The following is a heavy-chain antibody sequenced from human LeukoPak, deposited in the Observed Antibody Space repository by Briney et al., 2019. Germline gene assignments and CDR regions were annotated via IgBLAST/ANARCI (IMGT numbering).Heavy chain of an antibody. Sequence: SETLSLTCAVYGGSFSGYYWSWIRQPLGKGLEWIGEINHSGSTNYNPSLKSRVTISVDTSKNQFSLKLSSVTAADTAVYYCASTQGDSWGQGTLVTVSS. CDR1: GGSFSGYY. J-gene: IGHJ5*02. D-gene: IGHD3-10*01. V-gene: IGHV4-34*01. CDR2: INHSGST. CDR3: ASTQGDS.